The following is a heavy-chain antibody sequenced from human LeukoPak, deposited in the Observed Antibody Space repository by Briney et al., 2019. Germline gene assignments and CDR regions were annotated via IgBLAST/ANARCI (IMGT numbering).Heavy chain of an antibody. CDR3: ARATSYYGSGSYYHTFDY. CDR2: ISYDGSNK. V-gene: IGHV3-30-3*01. CDR1: GFTFSSYA. D-gene: IGHD3-10*01. J-gene: IGHJ4*02. Sequence: GGSLRLSCAASGFTFSSYAMHWVRQAPGKGLEWVAVISYDGSNKYYADSVKGRFTISRDNSKNTLYLQMNSLRAEDTAVYYCARATSYYGSGSYYHTFDYWGQGTLVTVSS.